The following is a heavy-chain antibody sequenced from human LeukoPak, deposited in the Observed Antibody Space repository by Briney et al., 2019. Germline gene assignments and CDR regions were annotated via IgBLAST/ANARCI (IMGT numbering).Heavy chain of an antibody. CDR2: INPNSGDT. J-gene: IGHJ4*02. D-gene: IGHD5-12*01. V-gene: IGHV1-2*02. Sequence: EASVTVSFTASGYTFTVYYMHWVRQAPGPGNERMGWINPNSGDTNYSQKSQGRVTMTRDTSISTGYIELSRLRSDYTAVYFCARDQVDRLLGRDYWGQGPLVSVSS. CDR1: GYTFTVYY. CDR3: ARDQVDRLLGRDY.